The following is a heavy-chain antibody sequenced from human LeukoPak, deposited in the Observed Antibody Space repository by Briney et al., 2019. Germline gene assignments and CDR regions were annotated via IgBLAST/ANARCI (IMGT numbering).Heavy chain of an antibody. CDR2: INHSGST. CDR1: GGSFSGYY. D-gene: IGHD3-3*01. J-gene: IGHJ4*02. V-gene: IGHV4-34*01. CDR3: ARAGNRDFWSGYSDRLDY. Sequence: SETLSLTCAVYGGSFSGYYWSWIRQPPGKGLEWIGEINHSGSTNYDPSLKSRVTISVDTSKNQFSLKLSSVTAADTAVYYCARAGNRDFWSGYSDRLDYWGQGTLVTVSS.